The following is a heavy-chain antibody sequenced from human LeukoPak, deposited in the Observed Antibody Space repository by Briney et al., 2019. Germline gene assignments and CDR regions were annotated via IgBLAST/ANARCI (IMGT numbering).Heavy chain of an antibody. V-gene: IGHV3-13*04. J-gene: IGHJ4*02. CDR2: IGTAGDT. CDR3: AKAVAGTFYFDY. CDR1: GFTFSSHD. D-gene: IGHD6-19*01. Sequence: GGSLRLSCAASGFTFSSHDMHWVRQAPGKGLEWVSAIGTAGDTYYPGSVKGRFTISRENAKNSSYLQMNSLRAGDTAVYYWAKAVAGTFYFDYWGQGTLVTVSS.